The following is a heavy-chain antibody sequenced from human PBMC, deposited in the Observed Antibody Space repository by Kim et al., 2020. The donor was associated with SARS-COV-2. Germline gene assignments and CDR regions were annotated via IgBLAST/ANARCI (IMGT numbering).Heavy chain of an antibody. V-gene: IGHV3-30*01. Sequence: SVRGRFTISRDNSKNTLYLQMNSLIPEDTAVYYCARSPYCTIADCYNYFDYWGQGTLVTVSS. J-gene: IGHJ4*02. CDR3: ARSPYCTIADCYNYFDY. D-gene: IGHD2-2*02.